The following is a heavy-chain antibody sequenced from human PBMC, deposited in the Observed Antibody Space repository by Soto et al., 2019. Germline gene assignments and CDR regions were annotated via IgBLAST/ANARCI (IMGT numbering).Heavy chain of an antibody. CDR2: IKQDGSEK. V-gene: IGHV3-7*03. J-gene: IGHJ4*02. D-gene: IGHD3-22*01. Sequence: GSLRLSCAASGFTFSSYWMSWVRQAPGKGLEWVANIKQDGSEKYYVDSVKGRFTISRDNAKDSLYLQMNSLRAEGTAVYYCARVSRGFTMIVDPKYYFDYWGQGTLVTVSS. CDR3: ARVSRGFTMIVDPKYYFDY. CDR1: GFTFSSYW.